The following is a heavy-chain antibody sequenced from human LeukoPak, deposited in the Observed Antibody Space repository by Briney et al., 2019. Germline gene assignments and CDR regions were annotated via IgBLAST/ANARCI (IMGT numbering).Heavy chain of an antibody. V-gene: IGHV3-30*02. CDR3: AKKTGITGYAFDI. Sequence: AGGSLRLSCAASGFTFSSYGMHWVRQAPGKGLEWVAFIRYDGSNKYYADSVKGRFTISRDNSKNTLYLQMNSLRAEDTAVYHCAKKTGITGYAFDIWGQGTMATVSS. CDR2: IRYDGSNK. CDR1: GFTFSSYG. D-gene: IGHD1/OR15-1a*01. J-gene: IGHJ3*02.